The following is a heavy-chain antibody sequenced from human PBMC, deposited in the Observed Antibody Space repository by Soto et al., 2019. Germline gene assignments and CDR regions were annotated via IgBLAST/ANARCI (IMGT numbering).Heavy chain of an antibody. D-gene: IGHD2-8*01. CDR1: GGSLSTYL. Sequence: QVQLEESGPGLVKPSETLSLNCIVSGGSLSTYLWSWIRQPPGKGLEWIGAVYYNGGANYNPALKSRVSISVDTSKNHLSLTLRSATAADTAVYYCAWCFFPWGRGTLVTVSS. J-gene: IGHJ5*02. V-gene: IGHV4-59*01. CDR3: AWCFFP. CDR2: VYYNGGA.